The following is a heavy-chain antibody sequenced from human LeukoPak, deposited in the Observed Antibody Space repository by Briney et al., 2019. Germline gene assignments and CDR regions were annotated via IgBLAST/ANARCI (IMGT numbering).Heavy chain of an antibody. Sequence: ASVKVSCKASGYTFTGYYMHWVRQAPGQGLEWMGWINPNSGGTNYAQKFQGRVTMTRDTSISTAYMELSRLGSDDTAVYYCARVHSSSSPDAFDIWGQGTMVTVSS. CDR3: ARVHSSSSPDAFDI. D-gene: IGHD6-6*01. V-gene: IGHV1-2*02. J-gene: IGHJ3*02. CDR1: GYTFTGYY. CDR2: INPNSGGT.